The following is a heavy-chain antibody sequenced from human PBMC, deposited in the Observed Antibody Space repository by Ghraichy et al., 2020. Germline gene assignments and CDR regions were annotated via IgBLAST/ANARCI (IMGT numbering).Heavy chain of an antibody. CDR2: ISSSSYI. V-gene: IGHV3-21*01. CDR3: ARDESYSSSWYFPNPFDP. CDR1: GFTFSSYS. J-gene: IGHJ5*02. Sequence: GGSLRLSCAASGFTFSSYSMNWVRQAPGKGLEWVSSISSSSYIYYADSVKGRFTISRDNAKNSLYLQMNSLRAEDTAVYYCARDESYSSSWYFPNPFDPWGQGTLVTVSS. D-gene: IGHD6-13*01.